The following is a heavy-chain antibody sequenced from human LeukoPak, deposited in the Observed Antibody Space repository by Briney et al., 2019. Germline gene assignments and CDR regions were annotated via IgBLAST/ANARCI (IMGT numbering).Heavy chain of an antibody. J-gene: IGHJ4*02. D-gene: IGHD4-17*01. CDR3: AILMTTVTHFDY. Sequence: PGGSLRLSCAASGFTFSSYGMHWVRQALGKGLEWVAFIRYDGSNKYYADSVKGRFTISRDNSKNTLYLQMNSLRAEDTAVYYCAILMTTVTHFDYWGQGTLVTVSS. CDR2: IRYDGSNK. CDR1: GFTFSSYG. V-gene: IGHV3-30*02.